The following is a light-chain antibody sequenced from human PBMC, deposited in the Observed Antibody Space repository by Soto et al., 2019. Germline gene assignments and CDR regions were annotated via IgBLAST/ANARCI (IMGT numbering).Light chain of an antibody. CDR1: NSNIGAGYE. J-gene: IGLJ6*01. CDR2: SNT. V-gene: IGLV1-40*01. Sequence: QSVLTQPPSVSGAPGQMVTLSCTGSNSNIGAGYEVHWYQQLPGAAPTLLIYSNTHRPSGVPDRFSGSKSGTSASLAITGLQADDEADYYCQSYDNSLSGFYVFGTGTQLTVL. CDR3: QSYDNSLSGFYV.